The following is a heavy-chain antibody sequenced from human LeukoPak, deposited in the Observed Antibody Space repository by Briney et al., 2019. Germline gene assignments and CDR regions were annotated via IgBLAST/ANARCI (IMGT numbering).Heavy chain of an antibody. CDR3: ATDFYDSSGYPKGFDP. J-gene: IGHJ5*02. CDR2: FDPEDGET. V-gene: IGHV1-24*01. CDR1: GYTLTELS. Sequence: ASVKVSCKVSGYTLTELSMQWVRQAPGNGIEWMGGFDPEDGETIYAQKFQGRVTMTEDTSTDTAYMELSSLRSEDTAVYYCATDFYDSSGYPKGFDPWGQGTLVTVSS. D-gene: IGHD3-22*01.